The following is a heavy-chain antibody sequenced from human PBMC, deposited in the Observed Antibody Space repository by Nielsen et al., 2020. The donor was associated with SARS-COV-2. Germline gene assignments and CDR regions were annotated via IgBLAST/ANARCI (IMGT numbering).Heavy chain of an antibody. CDR3: ARGLIAVAGPYYFDY. Sequence: ASVKVSCKASGYTFTDYYIHWVRQAPGQGLEWMGRINPYSGGTNYAQKFQGTVTMTRDASISTAYMELRSLTSDDAAVYYCARGLIAVAGPYYFDYWGQGTLVTVSA. V-gene: IGHV1-2*06. J-gene: IGHJ4*02. CDR2: INPYSGGT. D-gene: IGHD6-19*01. CDR1: GYTFTDYY.